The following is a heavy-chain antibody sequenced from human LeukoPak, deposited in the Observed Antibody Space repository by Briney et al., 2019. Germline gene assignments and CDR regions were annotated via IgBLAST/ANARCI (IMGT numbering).Heavy chain of an antibody. CDR2: ISVSGDTI. V-gene: IGHV3-48*03. CDR1: GFTFSSYE. D-gene: IGHD3-10*01. J-gene: IGHJ4*02. CDR3: ARGTLYYGSESYDY. Sequence: GGSLRLSCAASGFTFSSYEMNWVRQAPGKGLEWVSYISVSGDTIYYADSVKGRFTISRDNAKKSLYLQMKSLRAEDTAVYYCARGTLYYGSESYDYWGQGTLVAVSS.